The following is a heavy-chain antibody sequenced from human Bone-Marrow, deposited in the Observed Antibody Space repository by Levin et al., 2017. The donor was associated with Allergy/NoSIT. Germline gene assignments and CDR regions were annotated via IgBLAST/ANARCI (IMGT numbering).Heavy chain of an antibody. V-gene: IGHV3-66*01. CDR3: AGGPSRGY. CDR2: IYSGGST. Sequence: PGGSLRLSCAASGFTVYNNYMSWVRQAPGKGLEWVSLIYSGGSTNYADSVKGRFTISRDNFKNTLSLQMNSLRAEDTAVYYCAGGPSRGYWGQGTLVTVSS. CDR1: GFTVYNNY. D-gene: IGHD3-16*01. J-gene: IGHJ4*02.